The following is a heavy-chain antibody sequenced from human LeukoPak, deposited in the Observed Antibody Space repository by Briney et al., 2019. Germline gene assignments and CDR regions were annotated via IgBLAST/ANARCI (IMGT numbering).Heavy chain of an antibody. CDR3: AKDLLSVAGTGSATDY. D-gene: IGHD6-19*01. Sequence: GSLRLSCAASGFTFSSYAMSWVRQAPGKGLEWVSAISGSGGSTYYADSVKGRFTISRDNSKNTLYLQMNSLRAEDTAVYYCAKDLLSVAGTGSATDYWGQGTLVTVSS. V-gene: IGHV3-23*01. CDR1: GFTFSSYA. CDR2: ISGSGGST. J-gene: IGHJ4*02.